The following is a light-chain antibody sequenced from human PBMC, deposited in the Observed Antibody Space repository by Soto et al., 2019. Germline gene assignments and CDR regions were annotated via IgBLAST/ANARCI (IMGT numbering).Light chain of an antibody. CDR3: QQYNSYPWT. J-gene: IGKJ1*01. V-gene: IGKV1-5*03. CDR1: QSISSW. CDR2: KAS. Sequence: DIQMTQSPSTLSASVGDRVTITCRASQSISSWLAWYQQKPGKAPKLLLYKASSLESGVPSRFSGSGSGTGCALTISSLQPDDVAPYDCQQYNSYPWTFGQGTKVEIK.